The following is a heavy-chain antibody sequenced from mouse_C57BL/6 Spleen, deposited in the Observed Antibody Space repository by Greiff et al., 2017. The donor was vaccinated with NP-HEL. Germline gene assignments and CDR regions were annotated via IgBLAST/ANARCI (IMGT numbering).Heavy chain of an antibody. D-gene: IGHD1-1*01. J-gene: IGHJ1*03. Sequence: EVKLMESGGGLVKPGGSLKLSCAASGFTFSDYGMHWVRQAPEKGLEWVAYISSGSSTIYYADTVKGRFTISRDNAKNTLFLQMTSLRSEDTAMYYCARREGITTDWYFDVWGTGTTVTVSS. CDR2: ISSGSSTI. V-gene: IGHV5-17*01. CDR1: GFTFSDYG. CDR3: ARREGITTDWYFDV.